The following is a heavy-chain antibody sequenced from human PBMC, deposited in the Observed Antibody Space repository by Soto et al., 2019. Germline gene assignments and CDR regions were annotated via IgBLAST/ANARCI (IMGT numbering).Heavy chain of an antibody. CDR1: GGSISSGGYY. CDR3: ARAAYYDFWSGFKGQNWFDP. J-gene: IGHJ5*02. CDR2: IYYSGST. Sequence: QVQLQESGPGLVKPSQTLSLTCTVSGGSISSGGYYWSWIRQHPGKGLEWIGYIYYSGSTYYNPSVKSRVTISVDTSKNQFSLKLSSVTAADTAVYYCARAAYYDFWSGFKGQNWFDPWGQGTLVTVSS. V-gene: IGHV4-31*03. D-gene: IGHD3-3*01.